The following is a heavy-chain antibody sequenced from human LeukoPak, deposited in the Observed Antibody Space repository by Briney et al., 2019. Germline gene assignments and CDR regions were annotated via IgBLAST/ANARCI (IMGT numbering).Heavy chain of an antibody. CDR3: TTSDCSGGSCYWGYYYGMDV. V-gene: IGHV3-15*01. Sequence: KTGGSLRLSCAASGFTFSNAWMSWVRQAPGKGLEWVGRIKSKTDGGTTDYAAPVKGRFTISRDDSKNTLYLQMNSLKTEDTAVYYCTTSDCSGGSCYWGYYYGMDVWGQGTTVTVSS. CDR2: IKSKTDGGTT. J-gene: IGHJ6*02. CDR1: GFTFSNAW. D-gene: IGHD2-15*01.